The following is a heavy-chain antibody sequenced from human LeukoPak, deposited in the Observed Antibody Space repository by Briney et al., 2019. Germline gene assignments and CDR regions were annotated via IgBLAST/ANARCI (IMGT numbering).Heavy chain of an antibody. V-gene: IGHV3-7*03. Sequence: PGGSLRLSCAASGFTFSNYWMGWVRQAPGKRPEWVANMNIDGSEKYYADSVKGRFTISRDNTKNSLYLQMNSLRVEDTAVFYCARDQYDTWSRRGNFDSWGQGTLVIVSS. CDR1: GFTFSNYW. CDR2: MNIDGSEK. D-gene: IGHD3-3*01. CDR3: ARDQYDTWSRRGNFDS. J-gene: IGHJ4*02.